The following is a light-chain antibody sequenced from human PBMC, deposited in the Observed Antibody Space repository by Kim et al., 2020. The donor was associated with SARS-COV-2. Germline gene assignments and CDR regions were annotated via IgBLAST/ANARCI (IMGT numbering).Light chain of an antibody. V-gene: IGLV1-47*01. J-gene: IGLJ2*01. Sequence: LTQPPSASGTPGQRVTISCSGSSSNIGTNYVYWYQQLPGTAPKLLIYRNNQRPSGVPDRFSGSKSGTSASLAISGLRSEDEADYYCAAWDDSLSGVVFGGGTQLTVL. CDR2: RNN. CDR3: AAWDDSLSGVV. CDR1: SSNIGTNY.